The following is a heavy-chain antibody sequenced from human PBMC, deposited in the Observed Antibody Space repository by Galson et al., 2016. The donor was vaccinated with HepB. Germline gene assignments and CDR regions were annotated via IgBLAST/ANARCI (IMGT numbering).Heavy chain of an antibody. Sequence: SLRLSCAASGFTVSGTYMSWVRQAPGKGLQWVSVIYSDGTTYYTDSVKGRFTIARDSAENNVFLQINSLRTEDTALYYCARGAGIAVVVLEDCYFDLWGRGTLLTVSA. V-gene: IGHV3-66*01. D-gene: IGHD2-21*01. J-gene: IGHJ2*01. CDR1: GFTVSGTY. CDR3: ARGAGIAVVVLEDCYFDL. CDR2: IYSDGTT.